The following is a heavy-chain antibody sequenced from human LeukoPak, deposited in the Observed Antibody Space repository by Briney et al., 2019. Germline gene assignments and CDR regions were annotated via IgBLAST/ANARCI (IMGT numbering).Heavy chain of an antibody. CDR3: ARSDYYSMDV. CDR1: GYTFTDSY. Sequence: ASVKVSCKASGYTFTDSYTHWVRQAPGQGLEWMGWINPNNGGTNYAQNFQGRVTMTRDTSITTAYMELSSLRSDDTAVYYCARSDYYSMDVWGQGTTVTVSS. V-gene: IGHV1-2*02. CDR2: INPNNGGT. J-gene: IGHJ6*02.